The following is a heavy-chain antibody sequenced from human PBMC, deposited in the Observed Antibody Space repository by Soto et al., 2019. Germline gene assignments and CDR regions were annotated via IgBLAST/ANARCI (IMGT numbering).Heavy chain of an antibody. J-gene: IGHJ3*02. Sequence: QVQLQESGPGLVKPSETLSLTCTVSGGSLSSYYWSWIRQPPGKGLEWIGYIYYRGSTNYNPSLKSRVTISVDTSKYQFSLKLTSVTAADTAVYFCARRYGSAFDIWGQGTMVTVSS. CDR3: ARRYGSAFDI. D-gene: IGHD3-10*01. CDR2: IYYRGST. V-gene: IGHV4-59*01. CDR1: GGSLSSYY.